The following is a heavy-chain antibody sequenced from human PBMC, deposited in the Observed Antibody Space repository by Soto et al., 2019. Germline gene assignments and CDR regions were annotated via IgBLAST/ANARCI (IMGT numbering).Heavy chain of an antibody. CDR1: GSSIIGYY. J-gene: IGHJ5*02. Sequence: PSETLSLTCTFSGSSIIGYYWTWIRQSPERGLEWIGYIHYSGNANFNPSLNSRLTMSVDRSKSQFSMKLASVTAADTAVYYCARGVGGSGLNWFDPWGQGTLVTAPQ. V-gene: IGHV4-59*12. CDR2: IHYSGNA. CDR3: ARGVGGSGLNWFDP. D-gene: IGHD6-19*01.